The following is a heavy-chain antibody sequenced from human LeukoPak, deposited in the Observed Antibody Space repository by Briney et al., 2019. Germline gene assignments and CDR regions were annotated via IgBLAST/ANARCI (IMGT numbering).Heavy chain of an antibody. Sequence: GASVKVSCKASGYTFTSYDINWVRQATGQGLEWMGWMNPNSGNTGYAQKFQGRVTMTRDTSTSTVYMELSSLRSEDTAVYYCARGAREGGFDYWGQGTLVTVSS. CDR2: MNPNSGNT. J-gene: IGHJ4*02. V-gene: IGHV1-8*01. CDR1: GYTFTSYD. D-gene: IGHD3-16*01. CDR3: ARGAREGGFDY.